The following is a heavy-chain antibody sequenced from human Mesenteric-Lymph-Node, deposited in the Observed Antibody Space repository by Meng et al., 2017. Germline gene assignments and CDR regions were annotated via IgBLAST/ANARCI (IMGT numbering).Heavy chain of an antibody. D-gene: IGHD6-13*01. CDR3: AHSPGYSSSWYYFDY. Sequence: GGSLRLSCAASGFTFSSYSMNWVRQAPGKGLAWVSSISSSSSYIYYADSVKGRFTISRDNAKNSLYLQMNSLRAEDTAVYYCAHSPGYSSSWYYFDYWSQGTLVTVSS. V-gene: IGHV3-21*01. CDR1: GFTFSSYS. J-gene: IGHJ4*02. CDR2: ISSSSSYI.